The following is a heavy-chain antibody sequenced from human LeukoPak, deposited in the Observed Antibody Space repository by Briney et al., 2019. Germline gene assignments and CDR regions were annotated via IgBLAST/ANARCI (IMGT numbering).Heavy chain of an antibody. CDR3: ARGEQWLVPHY. CDR2: IYYSGST. V-gene: IGHV4-59*01. D-gene: IGHD6-19*01. Sequence: PSETLSLTCTVSGGSISSYYWSWIRQPPGKGLEWIGYIYYSGSTNYNPSLKSRVTISVDTSKNQFSLKLSSVTAADTAVYYCARGEQWLVPHYWGQGTLVTVSS. J-gene: IGHJ4*02. CDR1: GGSISSYY.